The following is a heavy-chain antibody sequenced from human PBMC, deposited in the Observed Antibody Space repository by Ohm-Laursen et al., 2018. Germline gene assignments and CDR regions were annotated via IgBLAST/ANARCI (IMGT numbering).Heavy chain of an antibody. V-gene: IGHV1-2*02. J-gene: IGHJ4*02. CDR1: GYTFTGYY. D-gene: IGHD5-18*01. Sequence: ASVKVSCKASGYTFTGYYLHWVRQAPGQGLEWMGWIHPNTGATNYAQTFQGRVTVTRDTSISTAYMELSGLRLDDTAVYSCARGTALLYGSPRCSDYWGQGTLVTVSS. CDR2: IHPNTGAT. CDR3: ARGTALLYGSPRCSDY.